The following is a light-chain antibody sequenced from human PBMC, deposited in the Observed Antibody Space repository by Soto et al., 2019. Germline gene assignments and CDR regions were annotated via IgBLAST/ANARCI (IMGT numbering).Light chain of an antibody. CDR2: GAS. J-gene: IGKJ4*01. CDR1: QSVSSSY. Sequence: EIVLTQSPGTVSLSPGERATLSCRASQSVSSSYLAWYQQKPGQAPRLLIYGASSRATGIPDRFSGSGSGTDCTLTISRLEPEDFAVYYCQQYASSPLTFGGGTKVEIK. CDR3: QQYASSPLT. V-gene: IGKV3-20*01.